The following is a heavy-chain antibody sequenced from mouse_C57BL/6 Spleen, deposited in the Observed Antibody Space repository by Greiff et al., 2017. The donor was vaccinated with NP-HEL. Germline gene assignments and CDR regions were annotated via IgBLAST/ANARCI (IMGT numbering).Heavy chain of an antibody. D-gene: IGHD2-3*01. CDR3: ARQGDGYYGAWFAY. Sequence: DVKLQESGGDLVKPGGSLKLSCAASGFTFSSYGMSWVRQTPDKRLEWVATISSGGSYTYYPDSVKGRFTISRDNAKNTLYLQMSSLKSEDTAMYYCARQGDGYYGAWFAYWGQGTLVTVSA. CDR2: ISSGGSYT. J-gene: IGHJ3*01. V-gene: IGHV5-6*02. CDR1: GFTFSSYG.